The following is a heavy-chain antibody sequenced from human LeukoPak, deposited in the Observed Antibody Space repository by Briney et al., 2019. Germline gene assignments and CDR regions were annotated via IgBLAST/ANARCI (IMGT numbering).Heavy chain of an antibody. CDR2: IYYSGST. J-gene: IGHJ6*02. V-gene: IGHV4-61*05. CDR1: GASIRSRNLY. Sequence: SETLSLTCTVSGASIRSRNLYWGWIRQPPGKGLEWIGYIYYSGSTNYNPSLKSRVTISVDTSKNQFSLKLSSVTAADTAVYYCASSWGGKQAYYGMDVWGQGTTVTVSS. D-gene: IGHD3-16*01. CDR3: ASSWGGKQAYYGMDV.